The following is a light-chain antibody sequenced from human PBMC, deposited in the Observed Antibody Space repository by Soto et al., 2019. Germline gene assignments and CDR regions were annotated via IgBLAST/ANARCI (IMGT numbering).Light chain of an antibody. Sequence: DIHMTQSPSTRSASVGDRVTINCRASQSISSWLAWYQQKPGKAPNVLIYDASSLERRVPSRFSSSGYGTEFTLTISSLQPDDFATYYCQQYNSYSSFTFGQGTKLEIK. CDR1: QSISSW. V-gene: IGKV1-5*01. J-gene: IGKJ2*01. CDR2: DAS. CDR3: QQYNSYSSFT.